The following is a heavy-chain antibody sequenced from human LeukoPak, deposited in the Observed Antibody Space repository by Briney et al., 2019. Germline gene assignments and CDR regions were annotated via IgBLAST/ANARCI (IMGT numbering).Heavy chain of an antibody. D-gene: IGHD6-13*01. Sequence: PSETLSLTCAVSGGSISSRNWWSWVRQPPGKGLEWIGEIYHSGSTNYNPSLKTRVTISVDKSKNQFSLKLSSVTAADTAVYYCARAYSSSWYFNWFDPWGQGTLVTVSS. CDR3: ARAYSSSWYFNWFDP. J-gene: IGHJ5*02. V-gene: IGHV4-4*02. CDR2: IYHSGST. CDR1: GGSISSRNW.